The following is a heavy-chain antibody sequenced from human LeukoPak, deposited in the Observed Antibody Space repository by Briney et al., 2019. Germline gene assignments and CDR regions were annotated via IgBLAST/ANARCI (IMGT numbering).Heavy chain of an antibody. V-gene: IGHV3-53*01. CDR2: IYSGGST. D-gene: IGHD5-24*01. J-gene: IGHJ4*02. CDR3: ARMARVDPFDY. Sequence: PGGSLRLSCAASGFTVSSNYMSWVRQAPGKGLEWVSVIYSGGSTYYADSVKGRFTISRDNSKNTLNLQMNSLRAEDTAVYYCARMARVDPFDYWGQGTLVTVSS. CDR1: GFTVSSNY.